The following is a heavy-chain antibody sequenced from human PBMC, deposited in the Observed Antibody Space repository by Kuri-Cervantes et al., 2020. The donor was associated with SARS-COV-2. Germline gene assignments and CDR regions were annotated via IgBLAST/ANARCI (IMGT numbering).Heavy chain of an antibody. D-gene: IGHD2-2*01. CDR1: GASISSYY. J-gene: IGHJ4*02. Sequence: SQTLSLTCAVSGASISSYYWNWIRQPAGKGLEWIGRVYTSGITNYNPSLKSRVTISVDRSKNQFSLKLSSVTAADTAVYYCARDSPAYCSSTSCYFFDYWGQGTLVTVSS. V-gene: IGHV4-4*07. CDR2: VYTSGIT. CDR3: ARDSPAYCSSTSCYFFDY.